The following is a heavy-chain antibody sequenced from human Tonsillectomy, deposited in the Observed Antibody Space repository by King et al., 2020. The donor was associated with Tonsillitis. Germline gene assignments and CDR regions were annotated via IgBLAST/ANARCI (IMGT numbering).Heavy chain of an antibody. CDR2: IYYSGST. CDR1: GGSISSFY. V-gene: IGHV4-59*01. D-gene: IGHD3-16*01. J-gene: IGHJ3*02. CDR3: ARGNYGLDAFDI. Sequence: VQLQESGPGLVKPSETLSLTCTVSGGSISSFYWSWIRQPPGKGLEWLGYIYYSGSTNYNPSLKSRVTISVLTSKNQFSLKLSSVTAADTAVYYCARGNYGLDAFDIWGHGTMVTVSS.